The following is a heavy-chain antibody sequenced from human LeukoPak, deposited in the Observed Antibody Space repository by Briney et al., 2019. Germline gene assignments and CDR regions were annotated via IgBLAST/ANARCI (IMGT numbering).Heavy chain of an antibody. CDR3: ATIGSGSYRPFDY. CDR2: INPNSGGT. D-gene: IGHD1-26*01. V-gene: IGHV1-2*02. J-gene: IGHJ4*02. Sequence: ASVKVSCKASGGTFSSYAISWVRQAPGQGLEWMGWINPNSGGTNYAQKFQGRVTMTRDTSISTAYMELSRLRSDDTAVYYCATIGSGSYRPFDYWGQGTLVTVSS. CDR1: GGTFSSYA.